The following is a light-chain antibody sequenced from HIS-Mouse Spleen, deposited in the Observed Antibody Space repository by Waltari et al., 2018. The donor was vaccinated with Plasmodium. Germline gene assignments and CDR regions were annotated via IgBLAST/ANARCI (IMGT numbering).Light chain of an antibody. CDR3: QQYYSYPFT. CDR2: AAS. CDR1: PGISSY. Sequence: AIRMIQSPSSFSASTGDRVTITCRASPGISSYLAWYQQKPGKAPKLLIYAASTLQSGGPSRFSGSGSGTDFTLTISCLQSEDFATYYCQQYYSYPFTFGPGTKVDIK. J-gene: IGKJ3*01. V-gene: IGKV1-8*01.